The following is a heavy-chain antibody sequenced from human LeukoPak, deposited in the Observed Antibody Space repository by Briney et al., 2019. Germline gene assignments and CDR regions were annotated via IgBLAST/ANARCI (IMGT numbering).Heavy chain of an antibody. J-gene: IGHJ4*02. D-gene: IGHD3-22*01. Sequence: GASVKVSCKASGYAFTSYGISWVRQAPGQGLEWMGWISAYNGNTNYAQKLQGRVTMTTDTPTSTAYMELRSLRSDDTAVYYCARTRPDYYDSSGYTFDYWGQGTLVTVSS. CDR3: ARTRPDYYDSSGYTFDY. CDR1: GYAFTSYG. V-gene: IGHV1-18*01. CDR2: ISAYNGNT.